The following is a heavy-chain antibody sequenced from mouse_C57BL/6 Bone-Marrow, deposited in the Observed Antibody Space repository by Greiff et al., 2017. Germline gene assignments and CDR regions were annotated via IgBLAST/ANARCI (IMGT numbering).Heavy chain of an antibody. CDR1: GYTFTNYW. CDR2: IYPGGGYT. Sequence: VKLVESGAELVRPGTSVKMSCKASGYTFTNYWIGWAKQRPGHGLEWIGDIYPGGGYTNYNEKFKGKATLTADKSSSTAYMQFSSLTSEDSAIYYCARRGRGSNYFDYWGQGTTLTVSS. J-gene: IGHJ2*01. CDR3: ARRGRGSNYFDY. V-gene: IGHV1-63*01. D-gene: IGHD1-1*01.